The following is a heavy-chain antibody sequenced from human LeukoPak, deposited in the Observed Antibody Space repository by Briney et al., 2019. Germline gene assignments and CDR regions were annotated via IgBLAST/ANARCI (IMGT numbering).Heavy chain of an antibody. CDR3: ARDRCSGGSCYFDY. J-gene: IGHJ4*02. V-gene: IGHV3-48*02. Sequence: QPGGSLILSCAASGLTFSTYNMNWVRQAPGKGLEWVSYIDSSNSPIYYADSVKGRFTISRDNGKNSLYLQMNSLRDEDTAVYYCARDRCSGGSCYFDYWGQGTLVTVSS. D-gene: IGHD2-15*01. CDR1: GLTFSTYN. CDR2: IDSSNSPI.